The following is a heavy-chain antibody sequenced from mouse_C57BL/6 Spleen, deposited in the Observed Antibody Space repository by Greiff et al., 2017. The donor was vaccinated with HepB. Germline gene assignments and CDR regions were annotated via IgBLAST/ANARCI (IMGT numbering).Heavy chain of an antibody. V-gene: IGHV1-82*01. CDR1: GYAFSSSW. D-gene: IGHD2-1*01. CDR2: IYPGDGDT. Sequence: VQLQQSGPELVKPGASVKISCKASGYAFSSSWMNWVKQRPGKGLEWIGRIYPGDGDTNYNGKFKGKATLTADKSSSTAYMQLSSLTSEDSAVYFCAINYPYAMDYWGQGTSVTVSS. CDR3: AINYPYAMDY. J-gene: IGHJ4*01.